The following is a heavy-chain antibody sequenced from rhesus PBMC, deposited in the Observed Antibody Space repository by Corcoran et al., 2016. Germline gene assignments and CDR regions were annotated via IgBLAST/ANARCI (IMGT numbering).Heavy chain of an antibody. Sequence: QVTLKESGPALVKPTQTLTLTCTFSGCSLSTSGMGVGWTRQPPGKALEWLASIYWDDEKYYSTSLKSRLTISKDTSKNQVVLTMTNMDPVDTATYYCARGKLAASFDYWGQGVLVTVSS. CDR3: ARGKLAASFDY. CDR2: IYWDDEK. V-gene: IGHV2S1*01. D-gene: IGHD6-19*01. J-gene: IGHJ4*01. CDR1: GCSLSTSGMG.